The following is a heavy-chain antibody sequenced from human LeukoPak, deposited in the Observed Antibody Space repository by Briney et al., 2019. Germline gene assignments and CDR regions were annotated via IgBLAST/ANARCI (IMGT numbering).Heavy chain of an antibody. J-gene: IGHJ4*02. V-gene: IGHV3-23*01. CDR2: ISGSGGST. D-gene: IGHD6-25*01. CDR3: ARGIPAVDY. Sequence: GGSLRLSGEASGFTFTSYPISWVRQAPGKGLEWVSAISGSGGSTYYADSVKGRFTISRDNSKNTLYLQMNSLRAEDTAVYYCARGIPAVDYWGQGTLVTVSS. CDR1: GFTFTSYP.